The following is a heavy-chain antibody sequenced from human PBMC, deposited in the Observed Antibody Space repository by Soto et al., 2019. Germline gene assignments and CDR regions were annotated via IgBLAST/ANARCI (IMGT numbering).Heavy chain of an antibody. CDR2: IKHDGSEK. CDR1: GFTFSSYW. J-gene: IGHJ4*02. D-gene: IGHD2-2*01. V-gene: IGHV3-7*03. Sequence: GSLRLSCAASGFTFSSYWMSWVRQAPGKGLEWVASIKHDGSEKYYVDSVRGRFTISRDNAKNSLFLQMNSLSAEDTAVFYCARVDAYAPGAYWGQGTLVTVSS. CDR3: ARVDAYAPGAY.